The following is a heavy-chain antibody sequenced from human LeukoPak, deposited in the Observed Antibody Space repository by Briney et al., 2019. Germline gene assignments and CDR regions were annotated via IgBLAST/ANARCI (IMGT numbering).Heavy chain of an antibody. CDR2: IYHSGST. CDR1: GYSISSGYY. CDR3: ARVPEWELPNYYYYGMDV. J-gene: IGHJ6*02. D-gene: IGHD1-26*01. Sequence: SETLSLTCTVSGYSISSGYYWGWIRQPPGKGLEWIGSIYHSGSTYYNPSLKSRVTISVDTSKNQFSLKLSSVTAADTAVYYCARVPEWELPNYYYYGMDVWGQGTTVTVSS. V-gene: IGHV4-38-2*02.